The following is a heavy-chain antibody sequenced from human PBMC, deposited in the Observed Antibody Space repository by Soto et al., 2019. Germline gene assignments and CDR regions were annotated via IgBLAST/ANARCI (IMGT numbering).Heavy chain of an antibody. Sequence: SVKVSCKASGGTFSSSAISWVRQAPGQGLEWMGNIIPIFGTTKDAQKFQGRVTITADESTSTAYMELSSLSSEDTAVYYCETSGTATNFDYWGQGTLVTVSS. D-gene: IGHD2-15*01. CDR3: ETSGTATNFDY. CDR2: IIPIFGTT. J-gene: IGHJ4*02. V-gene: IGHV1-69*13. CDR1: GGTFSSSA.